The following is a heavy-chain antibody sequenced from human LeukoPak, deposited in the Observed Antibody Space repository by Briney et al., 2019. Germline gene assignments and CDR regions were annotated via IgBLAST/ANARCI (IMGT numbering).Heavy chain of an antibody. J-gene: IGHJ3*02. V-gene: IGHV3-48*02. CDR3: ARDGGFGFLAAFDI. Sequence: GGSLRLSCAASGFTFSSYSMNWVRQAPGKGLEWISYISGSGSVSYYEDSVKGRFTISRDNAKDSLYLQMNSLRDEDTALYYCARDGGFGFLAAFDIWGQGTMVTVSS. CDR1: GFTFSSYS. D-gene: IGHD3-10*01. CDR2: ISGSGSVS.